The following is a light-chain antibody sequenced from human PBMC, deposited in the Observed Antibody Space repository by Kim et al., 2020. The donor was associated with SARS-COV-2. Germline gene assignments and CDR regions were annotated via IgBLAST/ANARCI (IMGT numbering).Light chain of an antibody. CDR3: QQRRNWPPYT. V-gene: IGKV3-11*01. CDR2: DAS. J-gene: IGKJ2*01. Sequence: LSPGESATLYCRASQSVSSYLAWYQQKPGQAPRLLIYDASDRATGIPARFSGSGSGTDFTLTISSLEPEDFAVYYCQQRRNWPPYTFGQGTKLEI. CDR1: QSVSSY.